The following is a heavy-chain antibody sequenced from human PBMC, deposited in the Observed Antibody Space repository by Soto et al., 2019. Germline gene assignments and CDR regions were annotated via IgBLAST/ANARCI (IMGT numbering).Heavy chain of an antibody. J-gene: IGHJ6*02. CDR2: ISAYNGNT. CDR1: GYTFTSYG. CDR3: AREGELLPDYYYGMDV. V-gene: IGHV1-18*01. Sequence: GASVKVSCKASGYTFTSYGISWVRQAPGQGLEWMGWISAYNGNTNYAQKLQGRVTMTTDTSTSTAYMELRSLRSDDTAVYYCAREGELLPDYYYGMDVWGQGTTVTVSS. D-gene: IGHD1-26*01.